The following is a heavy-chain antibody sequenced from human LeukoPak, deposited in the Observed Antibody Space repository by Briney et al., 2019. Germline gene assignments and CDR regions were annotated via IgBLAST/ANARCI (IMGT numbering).Heavy chain of an antibody. D-gene: IGHD2-8*01. Sequence: GESLKISCKGSGYSFTSYWIGWVRQMPGKGLEWMGIIYPGDSDTRYSPSFQGQVTISADISISTACLQWSSLKASDTAMYYCARLSKCTNGVCYPYYYYYYMDVWGKGTTVTVSS. CDR1: GYSFTSYW. CDR2: IYPGDSDT. V-gene: IGHV5-51*01. CDR3: ARLSKCTNGVCYPYYYYYYMDV. J-gene: IGHJ6*03.